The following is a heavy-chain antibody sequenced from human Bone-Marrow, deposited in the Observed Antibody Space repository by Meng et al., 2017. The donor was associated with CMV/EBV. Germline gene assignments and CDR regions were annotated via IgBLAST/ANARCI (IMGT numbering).Heavy chain of an antibody. CDR2: IGTAGDT. CDR3: ARGAFLEWLLQFDY. Sequence: GGSLRLSCAASGFTFSSYDMHWVRQATGKGLEWVSAIGTAGDTYYPGSVKGRFTISRENAKNSLYLQMNSLRAGDTALYYCARGAFLEWLLQFDYWGQGTLVTVSS. D-gene: IGHD3-3*02. J-gene: IGHJ4*02. V-gene: IGHV3-13*01. CDR1: GFTFSSYD.